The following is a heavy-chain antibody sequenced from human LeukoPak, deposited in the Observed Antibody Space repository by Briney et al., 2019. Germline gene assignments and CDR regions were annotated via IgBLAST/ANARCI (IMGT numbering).Heavy chain of an antibody. J-gene: IGHJ4*02. CDR2: ISSNGDNT. D-gene: IGHD2-2*01. CDR1: GFTFSSYS. V-gene: IGHV3-64*02. Sequence: GGSLRLSCAASGFTFSSYSMHWLRQAPGKGLAYVSAISSNGDNTYYAGSVKGRFTIPRDNSKNTLYLQMGSLRVEDMGVYYCAREVDRVFDYWGQGNLVTVSS. CDR3: AREVDRVFDY.